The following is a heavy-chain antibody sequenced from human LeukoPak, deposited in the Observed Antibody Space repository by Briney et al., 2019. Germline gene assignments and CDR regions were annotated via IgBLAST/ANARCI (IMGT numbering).Heavy chain of an antibody. D-gene: IGHD3-10*01. CDR3: ARDGLSRGVSDY. CDR2: ISSSSSYI. CDR1: GFTFSSYS. J-gene: IGHJ4*02. V-gene: IGHV3-21*01. Sequence: PGGSLRLSCAASGFTFSSYSMNWVRQAPGKGLEWVSSISSSSSYIYYADSVMGRFTISRDNAKNSLYLQMNSLRAEDTAVYYCARDGLSRGVSDYWGQGTLVTVSS.